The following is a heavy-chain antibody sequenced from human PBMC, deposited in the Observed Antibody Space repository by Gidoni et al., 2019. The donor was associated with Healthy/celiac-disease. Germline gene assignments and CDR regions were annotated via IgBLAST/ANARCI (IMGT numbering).Heavy chain of an antibody. V-gene: IGHV4-34*01. Sequence: QVQLQQWGAGLLKPSETLSITCAVYGGSFSGYYWSWIRQPPGKGLEWIGEINHSGSTNYNPSLKSRVTISVDTSKNQFSLKLSSVTAADTAVYYCAVVEMAYHLIDYWGQGTLVTVSS. CDR2: INHSGST. CDR1: GGSFSGYY. D-gene: IGHD2-15*01. CDR3: AVVEMAYHLIDY. J-gene: IGHJ4*02.